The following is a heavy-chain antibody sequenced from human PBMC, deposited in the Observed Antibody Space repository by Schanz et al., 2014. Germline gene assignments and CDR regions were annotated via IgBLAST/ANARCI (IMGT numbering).Heavy chain of an antibody. CDR2: TGAENGLT. Sequence: VHLVQSGAEVKKPGASVKVSCKVSGYTFTSFCISWVRQAPGKGLEWMGWTGAENGLTKYAQKLQGRVTITEDTSASTAYMEMSSLRSDDPAVYYCVRRGCHDCRGGYQTRLDYWGQGTLVTVSS. D-gene: IGHD2-15*01. V-gene: IGHV1-18*01. CDR1: GYTFTSFC. J-gene: IGHJ4*02. CDR3: VRRGCHDCRGGYQTRLDY.